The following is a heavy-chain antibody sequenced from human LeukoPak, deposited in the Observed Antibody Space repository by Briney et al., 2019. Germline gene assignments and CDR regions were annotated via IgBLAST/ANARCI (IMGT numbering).Heavy chain of an antibody. CDR1: GYTFTGYY. V-gene: IGHV1-46*01. D-gene: IGHD3-10*01. Sequence: GASVKVSCKASGYTFTGYYMHWVRQAPGQGLEWLGLINPSGSSTLYAQKFQGRVTMTRNTSISTAYMELSSLRSEDTAVYYCARALATGRYRLFYGSGRNFDYWGQGTLVTVSS. CDR2: INPSGSST. CDR3: ARALATGRYRLFYGSGRNFDY. J-gene: IGHJ4*02.